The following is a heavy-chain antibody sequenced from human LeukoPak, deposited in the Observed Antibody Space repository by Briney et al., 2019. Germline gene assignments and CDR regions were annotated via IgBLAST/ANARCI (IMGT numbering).Heavy chain of an antibody. CDR1: GGSFSGYH. CDR2: VNDRGRT. D-gene: IGHD4-23*01. V-gene: IGHV4-34*01. J-gene: IGHJ4*02. Sequence: SETLSLTCAVHGGSFSGYHWNWIRQSPEKGLEWIGEVNDRGRTNYNPSLKSRVTLSVDTSRKQFSLRLSAVTAADTAIYYCARDPTTVVTLPYYFDFWGQGTLVTVSS. CDR3: ARDPTTVVTLPYYFDF.